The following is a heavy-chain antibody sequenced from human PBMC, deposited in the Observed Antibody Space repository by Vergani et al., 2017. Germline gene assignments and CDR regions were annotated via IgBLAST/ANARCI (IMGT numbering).Heavy chain of an antibody. CDR2: IKQDGSEK. CDR3: ARDSKVLNYDVDAFDI. V-gene: IGHV3-7*03. D-gene: IGHD1-7*01. Sequence: EVQLVESGGGLVQPGGSLRLSCAASGFTFSSYWMSWVRQAPGKGLEWVANIKQDGSEKYYVDSVKGRFTISRDNAKNSLYLQMNSLRAEDTAVYYCARDSKVLNYDVDAFDICGQGTMVTVSS. J-gene: IGHJ3*02. CDR1: GFTFSSYW.